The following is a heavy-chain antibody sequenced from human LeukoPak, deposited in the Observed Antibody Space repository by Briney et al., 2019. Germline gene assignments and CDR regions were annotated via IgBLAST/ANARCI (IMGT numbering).Heavy chain of an antibody. D-gene: IGHD3-22*01. J-gene: IGHJ3*02. CDR2: ISSSGSTI. CDR1: GFTFSSYE. CDR3: ARGDLYYDSSGYGAWAFDI. Sequence: GGSLRLSCAASGFTFSSYEMNWVRQAPGKGLEWVSYISSSGSTIYYADSAKGRFTISRDNAKNSLYLQMNSLRAEDTAVYYCARGDLYYDSSGYGAWAFDIWGQGTMVTVSS. V-gene: IGHV3-48*03.